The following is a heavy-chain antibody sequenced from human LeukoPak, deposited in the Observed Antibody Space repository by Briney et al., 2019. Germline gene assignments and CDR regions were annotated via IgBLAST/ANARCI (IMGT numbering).Heavy chain of an antibody. Sequence: SETLSLTCTVSDGSISSHYWSWIRQAPGGGLEWIGHIYYSGSTNYNPSLKSRVTISVDTSKNQFSLKLSSVTAADTAVFYCARGRGLSWPDAFDIWGQGTKVTVSS. CDR2: IYYSGST. V-gene: IGHV4-59*11. CDR3: ARGRGLSWPDAFDI. J-gene: IGHJ3*02. D-gene: IGHD6-13*01. CDR1: DGSISSHY.